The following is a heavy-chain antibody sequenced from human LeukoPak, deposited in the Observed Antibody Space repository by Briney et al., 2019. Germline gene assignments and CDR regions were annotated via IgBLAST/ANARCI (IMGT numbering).Heavy chain of an antibody. Sequence: GGSLRLSCAASGFTFSSYGMHWVRQAPGKGLEWVAVISYDGSNKYYADSVKGRFTISRDNSKNTLYLQMNSLRAEDTAVYYCAKDRRYSYGSDGMDVWGQGTTVTVSS. D-gene: IGHD5-18*01. CDR3: AKDRRYSYGSDGMDV. CDR1: GFTFSSYG. CDR2: ISYDGSNK. J-gene: IGHJ6*02. V-gene: IGHV3-30*18.